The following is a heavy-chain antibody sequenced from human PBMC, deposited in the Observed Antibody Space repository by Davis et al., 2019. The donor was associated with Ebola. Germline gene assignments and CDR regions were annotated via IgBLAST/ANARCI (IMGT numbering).Heavy chain of an antibody. D-gene: IGHD2-15*01. Sequence: AASVKVSCKASGYTFTGYYMHWVRQAPGQGLEWMGWINPNSGGTNYAQKFQGWVTMTRNISISTAYMELSSLRSEDTAVYYCARGGPPVVVAATPAVRYYYYGMDVWGQGTTVTVSS. J-gene: IGHJ6*02. CDR2: INPNSGGT. CDR1: GYTFTGYY. CDR3: ARGGPPVVVAATPAVRYYYYGMDV. V-gene: IGHV1-2*04.